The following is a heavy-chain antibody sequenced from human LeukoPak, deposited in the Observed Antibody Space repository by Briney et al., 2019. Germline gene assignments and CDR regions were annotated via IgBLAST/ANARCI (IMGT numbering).Heavy chain of an antibody. CDR2: ISSSGSTI. D-gene: IGHD3-3*01. CDR3: ARGVITIIGVVDY. CDR1: GFTFSSYE. J-gene: IGHJ4*02. Sequence: PGGSLRLSCAASGFTFSSYEMNWVRQAPGKGLECVSYISSSGSTIYYADSVKGRFTISRDNAKNSLYLQMNSLRAEDTAVYYCARGVITIIGVVDYWGQGTLVTVSS. V-gene: IGHV3-48*03.